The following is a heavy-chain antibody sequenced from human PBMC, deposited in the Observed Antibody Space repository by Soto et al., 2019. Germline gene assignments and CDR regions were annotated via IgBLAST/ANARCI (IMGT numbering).Heavy chain of an antibody. D-gene: IGHD3-22*01. CDR1: GGYSRSSSYY. J-gene: IGHJ5*02. V-gene: IGHV4-39*07. CDR2: ICYSGSS. Sequence: SETLSLTCTVCGGYSRSSSYYWGWIRQPPGKGLEWIGSICYSGSSYYNASVKSRVTISVDTSKNQFSLKLSSVTAADTAEYYCARGSGDYSAFDPWGQGTLVTVSS. CDR3: ARGSGDYSAFDP.